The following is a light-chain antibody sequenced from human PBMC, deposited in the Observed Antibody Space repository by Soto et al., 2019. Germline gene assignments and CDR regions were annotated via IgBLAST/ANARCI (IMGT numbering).Light chain of an antibody. CDR3: QQYNNWPRAWT. CDR2: GAS. Sequence: EIVMTQSPATLSVSPGERATLSCRASQSVSSNLAWYQQKPGQAPRLLIYGASTRATGIPARFSGSGSGTEFTLTFSSLQSEDFAVYYCQQYNNWPRAWTFGQGTKVDI. CDR1: QSVSSN. V-gene: IGKV3-15*01. J-gene: IGKJ1*01.